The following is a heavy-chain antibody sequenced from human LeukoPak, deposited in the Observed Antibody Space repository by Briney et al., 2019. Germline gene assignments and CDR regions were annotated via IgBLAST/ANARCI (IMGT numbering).Heavy chain of an antibody. CDR3: ASPAITTVTNEFDY. Sequence: SETLSLTCTVSGYSISSSYYWGWIRQPPGKGLEWIGSIYYSGSTYYNPSLKSRVTISVDTSKNQFSLKLSSVTAADTAVHYCASPAITTVTNEFDYWGQGTLVTVSS. CDR1: GYSISSSYY. J-gene: IGHJ4*02. D-gene: IGHD4-17*01. V-gene: IGHV4-38-2*02. CDR2: IYYSGST.